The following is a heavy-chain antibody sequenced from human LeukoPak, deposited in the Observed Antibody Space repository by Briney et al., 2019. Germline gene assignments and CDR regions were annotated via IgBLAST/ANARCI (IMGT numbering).Heavy chain of an antibody. CDR2: IIPIFGTA. D-gene: IGHD3-3*01. Sequence: ASVKVSCKASGGTFSSYAISWVRQAPGQGLEWMGGIIPIFGTANYAQKFQGRVTITADESTSTAYMELSSLRSEDTAVYYCARDQKGDDFWSGYYPMDVWGKGTTVTVSS. CDR3: ARDQKGDDFWSGYYPMDV. V-gene: IGHV1-69*13. J-gene: IGHJ6*03. CDR1: GGTFSSYA.